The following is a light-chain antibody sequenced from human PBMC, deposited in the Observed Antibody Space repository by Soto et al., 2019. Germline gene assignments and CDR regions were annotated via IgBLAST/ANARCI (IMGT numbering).Light chain of an antibody. J-gene: IGLJ1*01. V-gene: IGLV1-44*01. CDR2: NNV. CDR3: AAWDDRLNGHYV. Sequence: QSVLTQPPSASGTPGQRFTISCSGSTSNIGSNTVNWYQQLPGTAPKLLISNNVERPSGVPDRFSGSRSGTSASLAISGLQSEDEADYYCAAWDDRLNGHYVFGTGTKVTVL. CDR1: TSNIGSNT.